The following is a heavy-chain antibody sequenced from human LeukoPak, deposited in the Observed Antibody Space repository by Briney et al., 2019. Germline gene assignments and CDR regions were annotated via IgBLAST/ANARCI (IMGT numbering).Heavy chain of an antibody. V-gene: IGHV4-31*03. CDR2: IYYSGST. Sequence: SQTLSLTCTVSGGSISDAAYYWSWIRQHPGEGLEWIGYIYYSGSTSYNPSLKSRLTISVDTSKKQFSLKRTSVTAADTSVYYCARKEVVAPYYFDYWGQGTLVTV. CDR1: GGSISDAAYY. D-gene: IGHD3-22*01. J-gene: IGHJ4*02. CDR3: ARKEVVAPYYFDY.